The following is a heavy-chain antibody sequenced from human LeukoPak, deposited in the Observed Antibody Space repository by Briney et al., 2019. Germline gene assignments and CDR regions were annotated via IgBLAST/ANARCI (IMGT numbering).Heavy chain of an antibody. D-gene: IGHD6-6*01. Sequence: GGSLRLSCTASGFNFSSYWMSWVRQALGEGLEWVSTISGSGDATKYADSVKGRFTISRDNSKNTLYLQMNSLRAEDTAVYYCATLEYSSSSVDYWGQGTLVTVSS. V-gene: IGHV3-23*01. J-gene: IGHJ4*02. CDR1: GFNFSSYW. CDR3: ATLEYSSSSVDY. CDR2: ISGSGDAT.